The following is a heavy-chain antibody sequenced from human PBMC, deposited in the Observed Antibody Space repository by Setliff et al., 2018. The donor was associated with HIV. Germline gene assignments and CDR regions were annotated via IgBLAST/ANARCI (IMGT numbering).Heavy chain of an antibody. CDR1: GYTFTSYG. J-gene: IGHJ5*02. Sequence: ASVKVSCKASGYTFTSYGISWVRQAPGQGLEWMGWISAYNGNTNYAQKLQGRVTMTTDTSTSTAYMELRSLRSDDTAVYYCARDASPSGSYSNWLDPWGQGTRVTVSS. CDR2: ISAYNGNT. D-gene: IGHD1-26*01. CDR3: ARDASPSGSYSNWLDP. V-gene: IGHV1-18*01.